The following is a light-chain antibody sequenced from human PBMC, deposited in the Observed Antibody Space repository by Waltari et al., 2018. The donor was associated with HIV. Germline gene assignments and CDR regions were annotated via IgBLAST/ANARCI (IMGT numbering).Light chain of an antibody. CDR1: QSVSMF. Sequence: DIQMTQSPSSLSASVGDKVAITCRASQSVSMFLNWYQQRPGKAPNLLIYGATTLHTGVPSRFSGRRSGADFTLTISNLQPEDFAIYYCQQTYTTPLTFGPWTKLDV. J-gene: IGKJ3*01. CDR2: GAT. V-gene: IGKV1-39*01. CDR3: QQTYTTPLT.